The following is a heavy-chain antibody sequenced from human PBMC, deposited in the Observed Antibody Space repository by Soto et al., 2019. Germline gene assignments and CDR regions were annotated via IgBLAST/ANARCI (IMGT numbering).Heavy chain of an antibody. Sequence: QGQLVQAGGDVKKPGSSVKVSCKASGGTSSSYPISWVRQAPGQGLEWMGGIIPLFGTADYAQKFQGRVTFTADESTSTAYMELSSLRSEDTAVYYCARGGNSDYYYGMNVWGQGTTVTVSS. CDR2: IIPLFGTA. D-gene: IGHD2-21*02. V-gene: IGHV1-69*01. CDR3: ARGGNSDYYYGMNV. CDR1: GGTSSSYP. J-gene: IGHJ6*02.